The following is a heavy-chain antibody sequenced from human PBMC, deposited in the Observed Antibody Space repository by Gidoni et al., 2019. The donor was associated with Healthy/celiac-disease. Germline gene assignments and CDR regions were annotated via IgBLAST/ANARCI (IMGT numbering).Heavy chain of an antibody. V-gene: IGHV4-59*01. CDR2: IYYSGST. Sequence: QVQLQESGPGLVKPSETLSLTCTVSGGSISSYYWSWIRQPPGKGLEWIGYIYYSGSTNYNPSLKSRVTISVDTSKNQFSLKLSSVTAADTAVYYCARGHIRWLQLQPWGQGTLVTVSS. D-gene: IGHD5-12*01. J-gene: IGHJ5*02. CDR3: ARGHIRWLQLQP. CDR1: GGSISSYY.